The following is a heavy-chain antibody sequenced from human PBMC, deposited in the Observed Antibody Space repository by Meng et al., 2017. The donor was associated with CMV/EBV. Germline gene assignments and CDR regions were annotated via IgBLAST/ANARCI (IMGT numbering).Heavy chain of an antibody. Sequence: QVQLVQSGAEVKKPXPSVKVSCKASGGTFSSYAISWVRQAPGQGLEWMGGIIPIFGTANYAQKFQGRVTITADESTSTAYMELSSLRSEDTAVYYCAVTYCGGDCYLGSSDYWGQGTLVTVSS. CDR1: GGTFSSYA. CDR3: AVTYCGGDCYLGSSDY. CDR2: IIPIFGTA. D-gene: IGHD2-21*02. V-gene: IGHV1-69*12. J-gene: IGHJ4*02.